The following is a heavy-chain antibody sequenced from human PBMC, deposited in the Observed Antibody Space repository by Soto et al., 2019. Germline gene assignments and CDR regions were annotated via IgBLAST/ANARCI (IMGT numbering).Heavy chain of an antibody. V-gene: IGHV4-30-4*01. CDR3: ARNDYGDQKPPFPDY. J-gene: IGHJ4*02. D-gene: IGHD4-17*01. Sequence: QVKLQESGPGLVKPSQTLSLTCTVSGGSISSGEYYWNWIRQPTGKGLEWIGYIYYSGSTYYNPSLKSRVTISVDTSKNQFSLKLSSVTAADTAVYYCARNDYGDQKPPFPDYWGQGTLVTVSS. CDR2: IYYSGST. CDR1: GGSISSGEYY.